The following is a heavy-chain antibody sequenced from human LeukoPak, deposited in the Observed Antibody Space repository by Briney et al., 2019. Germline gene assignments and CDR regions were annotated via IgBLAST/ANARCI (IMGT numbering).Heavy chain of an antibody. D-gene: IGHD1-26*01. CDR3: ARRRVGAISSYNWFDP. CDR1: GGSISSYY. Sequence: SETLSLTCTVSGGSISSYYWSWIRQPPGKGLEWIGYIYYSGSTNYNPSLKSRVTISVDTSKNQFSLKLNSVTATDTAVYYCARRRVGAISSYNWFDPWGQGTLVTVSS. V-gene: IGHV4-59*08. CDR2: IYYSGST. J-gene: IGHJ5*02.